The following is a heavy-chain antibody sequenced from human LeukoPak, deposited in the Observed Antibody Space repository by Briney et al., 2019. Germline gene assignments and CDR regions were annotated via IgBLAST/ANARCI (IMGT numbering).Heavy chain of an antibody. CDR3: AREEQLVSGS. Sequence: AGGSLRLSCAASGFIFSDYNTNWVRQAPGKGLEWISYISSSSNIVHYADSVKGRFTISRDNDKNSLYLQMNTVSAEDTAVYYCAREEQLVSGSWGQGTLVTVSS. CDR2: ISSSSNIV. V-gene: IGHV3-48*01. J-gene: IGHJ5*02. CDR1: GFIFSDYN. D-gene: IGHD6-13*01.